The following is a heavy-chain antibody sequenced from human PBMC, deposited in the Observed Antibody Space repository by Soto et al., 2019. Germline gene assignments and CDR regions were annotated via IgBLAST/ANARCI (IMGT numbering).Heavy chain of an antibody. CDR3: ATGVIWIGYFTVDS. CDR2: FIPVYRTL. D-gene: IGHD3-3*01. Sequence: QVQLVQSGAEVKKPGSSVKVSCKASGGSFGNSAINWVRQTPGQGLELLGGFIPVYRTLNYAQKFQGRVTITADESTGTGYMTLSSLASDDTAVYYCATGVIWIGYFTVDSWGQGTRVTVSS. CDR1: GGSFGNSA. V-gene: IGHV1-69*01. J-gene: IGHJ4*02.